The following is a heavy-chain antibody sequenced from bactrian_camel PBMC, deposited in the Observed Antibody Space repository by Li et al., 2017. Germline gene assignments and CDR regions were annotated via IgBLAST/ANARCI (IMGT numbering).Heavy chain of an antibody. CDR3: AAGGHPTSAYPLAGKLGRCSHVYDY. D-gene: IGHD7*01. CDR1: TYTPSGNC. Sequence: HVQLVESGGASVQPGGSLSPSFAASTYTPSGNCVAWFRQAPGKEREGAASIDTDGTATYADFVAGRFTISQDNADDTPYLQMNSLKTEDTALYTCAAGGHPTSAYPLAGKLGRCSHVYDYWGEGTQVTVS. J-gene: IGHJ4*01. CDR2: IDTDGTAT. V-gene: IGHV3S6*01.